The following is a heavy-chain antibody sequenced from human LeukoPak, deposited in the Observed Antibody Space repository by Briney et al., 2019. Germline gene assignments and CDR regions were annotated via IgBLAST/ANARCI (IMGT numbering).Heavy chain of an antibody. J-gene: IGHJ4*02. D-gene: IGHD6-19*01. V-gene: IGHV1-46*01. Sequence: ASVKVSCKASGYTFTSYYMHWVRQAPGQGLEWMGIINPSGGSTSYAQKFQGRVTMTRDMSTSTVYMELSSLRSEDTAVYYCARDLGYSSGWHGGIDYWGQGTLVTVSS. CDR3: ARDLGYSSGWHGGIDY. CDR1: GYTFTSYY. CDR2: INPSGGST.